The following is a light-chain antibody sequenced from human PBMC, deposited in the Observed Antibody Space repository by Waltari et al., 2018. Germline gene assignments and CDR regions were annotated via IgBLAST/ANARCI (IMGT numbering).Light chain of an antibody. CDR2: GAA. Sequence: IVLTQSPGTLSLSPGETATLSCRASQSLTKYYLAWYQQKPGQAPRLLIYGAATSAAGIPERFSGSWSGTDFTLTISRLEPEDFARYYCQQYGSSIMYTFGQGTKLEIK. J-gene: IGKJ2*01. CDR3: QQYGSSIMYT. CDR1: QSLTKYY. V-gene: IGKV3-20*01.